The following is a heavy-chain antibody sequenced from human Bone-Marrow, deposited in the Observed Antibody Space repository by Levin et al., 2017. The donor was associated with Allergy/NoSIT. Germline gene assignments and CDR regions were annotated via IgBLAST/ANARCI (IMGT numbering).Heavy chain of an antibody. Sequence: PGGSLRLSCAASGFSFSTYSMNWVRQAPGKGLEWVSSISSSGDYIYYADSLKGRFTISRDNAKNSLYLQMNSLRVEDTAMYYCARDFIAATGLMDVWGKGTTVTVAS. CDR2: ISSSGDYI. CDR3: ARDFIAATGLMDV. V-gene: IGHV3-21*01. J-gene: IGHJ6*03. D-gene: IGHD6-13*01. CDR1: GFSFSTYS.